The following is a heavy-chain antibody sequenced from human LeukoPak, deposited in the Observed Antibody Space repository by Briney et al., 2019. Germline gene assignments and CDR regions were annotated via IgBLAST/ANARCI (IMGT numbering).Heavy chain of an antibody. D-gene: IGHD4-17*01. V-gene: IGHV3-23*01. CDR3: AKKYTTGLDP. CDR1: GFTFSSYA. J-gene: IGHJ5*02. CDR2: ISGSGGST. Sequence: GGSLRLSCAASGFTFSSYAMSWVRQAPGKGLEWVSGISGSGGSTNYADSVKGRFTISRDNSKNTLYLQMNSLRAEDTAIYYCAKKYTTGLDPWGQGTLVTVSS.